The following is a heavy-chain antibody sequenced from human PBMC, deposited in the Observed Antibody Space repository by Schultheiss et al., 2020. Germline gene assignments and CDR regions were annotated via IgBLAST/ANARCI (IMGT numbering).Heavy chain of an antibody. CDR3: VRDTGHCAGDCRGFDY. Sequence: GGSLRLSCAASGFTLSSYWMSWVRQAPGKGLEWVANIKQDGSEKYYVDSVKGRFIISRDNAKNSLYLQMNSLRAEDTAVYYCVRDTGHCAGDCRGFDYWGQGTLVTVSS. CDR1: GFTLSSYW. D-gene: IGHD2-21*02. V-gene: IGHV3-7*03. CDR2: IKQDGSEK. J-gene: IGHJ4*02.